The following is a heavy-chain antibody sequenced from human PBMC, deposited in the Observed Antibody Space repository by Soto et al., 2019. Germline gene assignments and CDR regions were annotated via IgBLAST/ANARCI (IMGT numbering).Heavy chain of an antibody. CDR3: ARGAGITVAATSFDY. CDR2: ISYDGSNK. D-gene: IGHD6-19*01. CDR1: GFTFSRYS. Sequence: QVQLVESGGGAVQPGRSLRLSCAASGFTFSRYSMHWVRQAPGKGLEWVAVISYDGSNKYYADSVKGRFTISRDNSKNALYLQMNSLRAEDTAVYYCARGAGITVAATSFDYWGHGTLVTVSS. V-gene: IGHV3-30-3*01. J-gene: IGHJ4*01.